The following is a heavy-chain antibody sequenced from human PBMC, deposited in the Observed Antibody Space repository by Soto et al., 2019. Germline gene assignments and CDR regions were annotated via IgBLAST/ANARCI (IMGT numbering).Heavy chain of an antibody. V-gene: IGHV1-2*04. CDR1: GYTFTGYY. J-gene: IGHJ4*02. D-gene: IGHD2-2*01. Sequence: ASVKVSCKASGYTFTGYYMHWVRQAPGQGLEWMGWINPNSGGTNYAQKFQGWVTMTRDTSTSTAYMELRSLRSDDTAVYYCARGVGYCSSTSCYVDRFPDYWGQGTLVTVSS. CDR3: ARGVGYCSSTSCYVDRFPDY. CDR2: INPNSGGT.